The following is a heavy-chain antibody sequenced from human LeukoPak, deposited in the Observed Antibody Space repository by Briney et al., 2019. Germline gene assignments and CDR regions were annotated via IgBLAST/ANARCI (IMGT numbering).Heavy chain of an antibody. V-gene: IGHV4-39*01. CDR1: GGSISSGGYY. CDR2: IHYTGNA. J-gene: IGHJ2*01. Sequence: SETLSLTCTVSGGSISSGGYYWSWIRQHPGKGLEWIATIHYTGNAYYNPSLTSRLTISVDMSRNQFSLKLTSVTAADTAVYYCARPVDWYFDAWGRGTLVTVSS. CDR3: ARPVDWYFDA.